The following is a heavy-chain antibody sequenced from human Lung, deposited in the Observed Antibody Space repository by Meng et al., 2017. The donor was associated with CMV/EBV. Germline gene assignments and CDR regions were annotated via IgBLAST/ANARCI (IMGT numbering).Heavy chain of an antibody. CDR2: IFYSGST. J-gene: IGHJ4*02. V-gene: IGHV4-61*01. Sequence: SETXSLXXSVSGASVSSGSHYWSWIRQPPGKGPEYIGYIFYSGSTRYNSSLKSRVTMSVNTSKNQFSLKLTSVTAADTAVYYCARNFYSVVYMATVNSFDYWGQGALVXVSS. D-gene: IGHD4-11*01. CDR1: GASVSSGSHY. CDR3: ARNFYSVVYMATVNSFDY.